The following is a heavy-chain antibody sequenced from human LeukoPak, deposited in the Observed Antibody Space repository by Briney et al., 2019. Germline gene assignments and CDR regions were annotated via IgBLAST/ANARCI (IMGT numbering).Heavy chain of an antibody. CDR3: ARSIMGGGAFDY. Sequence: PGGSLRISCAASGFTFSSYWLNGVRQTPGKGLEWVANIKEDGSERYHVDSVKGRFTISRDNAKSSLYLQMNSLRAEDTALYYCARSIMGGGAFDYWGQGTQVTVSS. J-gene: IGHJ4*02. CDR2: IKEDGSER. V-gene: IGHV3-7*03. D-gene: IGHD3-10*01. CDR1: GFTFSSYW.